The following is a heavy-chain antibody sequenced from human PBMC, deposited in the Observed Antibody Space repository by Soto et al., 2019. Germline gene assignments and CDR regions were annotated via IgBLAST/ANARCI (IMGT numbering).Heavy chain of an antibody. J-gene: IGHJ4*02. Sequence: GGSLRLSCAASGFTFSYRYVDWVRQPPGEGLEWVGRSRNKANGYTTEYAASVKGRFSVSRDESQNSVYLQMDSLKTEDTAVYYCARGSLRGRAFDYWGQGTLLTVSS. CDR2: SRNKANGYTT. V-gene: IGHV3-72*01. CDR1: GFTFSYRY. CDR3: ARGSLRGRAFDY. D-gene: IGHD1-26*01.